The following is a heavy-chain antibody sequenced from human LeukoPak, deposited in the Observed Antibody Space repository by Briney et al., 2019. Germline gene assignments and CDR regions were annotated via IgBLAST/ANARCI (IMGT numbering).Heavy chain of an antibody. Sequence: SETLSLTCAVYGGSFSGYYWIWIRQPPGKGLEWIGEINHSGSTNYNPSLKSRVTISVDTSKNQFSLKLSSVTAADTAVYYCARARKYCTNGVCYRFDPWGQGTLVTVSS. CDR2: INHSGST. D-gene: IGHD2-8*01. V-gene: IGHV4-34*01. CDR1: GGSFSGYY. CDR3: ARARKYCTNGVCYRFDP. J-gene: IGHJ5*02.